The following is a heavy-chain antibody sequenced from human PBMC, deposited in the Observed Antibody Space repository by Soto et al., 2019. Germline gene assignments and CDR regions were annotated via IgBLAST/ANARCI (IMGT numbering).Heavy chain of an antibody. V-gene: IGHV1-3*01. CDR1: GYTFTSYP. CDR3: ARGDSTDCSNGVCSFFYNHDMDV. CDR2: IDAGNGNT. D-gene: IGHD2-8*01. Sequence: ASVKVSCKASGYTFTSYPTHWVRQAPGQRLEWMGWIDAGNGNTKYSQEFRGWVTMTTDTSISTASMELTRLTSDDTAIYYCARGDSTDCSNGVCSFFYNHDMDVWGQGTTVTVSS. J-gene: IGHJ6*02.